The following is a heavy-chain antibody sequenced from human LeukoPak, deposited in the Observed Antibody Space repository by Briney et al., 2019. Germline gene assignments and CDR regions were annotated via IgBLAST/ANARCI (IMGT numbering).Heavy chain of an antibody. D-gene: IGHD3-9*01. J-gene: IGHJ4*02. CDR1: GYSFNDYY. V-gene: IGHV1-2*02. CDR2: INPNSGRT. Sequence: ASVKVSCKTSGYSFNDYYLHWVRQAPGQGLEWMGWINPNSGRTHYAPKFQGRVTLTTDTSITTAYMELSSLISGDTALYYCARDSSDILTGYYHFWGQGTRVTVSS. CDR3: ARDSSDILTGYYHF.